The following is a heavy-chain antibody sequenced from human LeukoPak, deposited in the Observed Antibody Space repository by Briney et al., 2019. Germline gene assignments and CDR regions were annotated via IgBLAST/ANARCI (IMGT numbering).Heavy chain of an antibody. CDR2: INSSSSYT. V-gene: IGHV3-11*06. J-gene: IGHJ4*02. Sequence: GGSLRLSCAASGFTFSDYYMSWIRQAPGKGVEWVSYINSSSSYTNYADSVKGRFTISRDNAKNSLYLQMNSLRAEDTAVYYCARSRGYSYGSLDYWGQGTLITVSS. D-gene: IGHD5-18*01. CDR3: ARSRGYSYGSLDY. CDR1: GFTFSDYY.